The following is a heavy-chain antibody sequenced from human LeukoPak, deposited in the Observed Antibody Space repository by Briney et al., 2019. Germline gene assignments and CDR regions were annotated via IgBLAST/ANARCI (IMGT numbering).Heavy chain of an antibody. CDR1: GGSISSGDYY. J-gene: IGHJ4*02. CDR2: IYYSGST. Sequence: PSQTLSLNCTVSGGSISSGDYYWGWIRQPPGKGLEWIGYIYYSGSTYYNPSLKSRVTISVHTSKNQFSLKLISVTAADTAVYYCARVDYYGSGSYYTPDYWGQGTLVTVSS. V-gene: IGHV4-30-4*01. D-gene: IGHD3-10*01. CDR3: ARVDYYGSGSYYTPDY.